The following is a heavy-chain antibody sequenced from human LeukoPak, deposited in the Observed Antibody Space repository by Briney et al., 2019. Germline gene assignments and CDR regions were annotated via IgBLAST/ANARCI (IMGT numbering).Heavy chain of an antibody. CDR1: EYSFSDYW. Sequence: SLKFSCQASEYSFSDYWIGWVRQMPAAGVEWMGIIYHGDCDTRYSASVQGQVTMSADKSISTAYLQWSSLKASDTAIYYWARLLTSGPTIRDWFDPWGQGTLVTVSS. V-gene: IGHV5-51*01. CDR2: IYHGDCDT. J-gene: IGHJ5*02. CDR3: ARLLTSGPTIRDWFDP. D-gene: IGHD2-8*02.